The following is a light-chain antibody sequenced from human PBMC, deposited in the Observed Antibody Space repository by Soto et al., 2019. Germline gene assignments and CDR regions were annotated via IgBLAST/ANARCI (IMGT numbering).Light chain of an antibody. CDR1: QYINTR. Sequence: EIVLTQSPATLSSFPGDRVTLSCRASQYINTRLAWYQHRPGQAPRLLIYQTSIRAAGIPARFSASGSGTDFTLIINSLQPEDFATYYCQQSYSVPITFGQGTRLEIK. J-gene: IGKJ5*01. V-gene: IGKV3-11*01. CDR2: QTS. CDR3: QQSYSVPIT.